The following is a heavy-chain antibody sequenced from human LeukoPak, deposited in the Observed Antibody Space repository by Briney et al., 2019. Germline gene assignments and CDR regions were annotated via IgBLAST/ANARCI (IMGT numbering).Heavy chain of an antibody. CDR3: ARGRCSSTSCYPVDY. CDR1: GYTFTGYY. D-gene: IGHD2-2*01. Sequence: GASVKVSSKASGYTFTGYYIHWVRQAPEQGLEWMGWINSNSGGTNYGQKFQGRVTITRDASISTAYMELSWLRSDDTAVYYCARGRCSSTSCYPVDYWGQGTLVTVSS. CDR2: INSNSGGT. J-gene: IGHJ4*02. V-gene: IGHV1-2*02.